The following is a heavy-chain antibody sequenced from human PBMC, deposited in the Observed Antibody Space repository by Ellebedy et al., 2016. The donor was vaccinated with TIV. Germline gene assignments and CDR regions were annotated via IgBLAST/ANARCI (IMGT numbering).Heavy chain of an antibody. Sequence: MPSETLSLTCTVSGGSISSYYWSWIRQPPGKGLEWIGYINYSGSTNYNPSLKSRVTISIDTSKNQFSLKLSSVTAADTAVYYCARQDSGGFFDYWGQGTLVTVSS. D-gene: IGHD2-15*01. CDR2: INYSGST. V-gene: IGHV4-59*08. CDR1: GGSISSYY. CDR3: ARQDSGGFFDY. J-gene: IGHJ4*02.